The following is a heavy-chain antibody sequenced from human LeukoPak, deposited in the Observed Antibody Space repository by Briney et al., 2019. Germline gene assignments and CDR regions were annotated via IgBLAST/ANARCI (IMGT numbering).Heavy chain of an antibody. Sequence: PGGSLRLSCAASGFTFSSYSMNWVRQAPGKGLEWVSSISSSSRYRYYADSVKGRFPISRDNTKNSLYLQMNSLRAEDTAVYYRARVAAAFYYYYYMDVWGKGTTVTVSS. CDR1: GFTFSSYS. V-gene: IGHV3-21*01. CDR2: ISSSSRYR. CDR3: ARVAAAFYYYYYMDV. D-gene: IGHD6-13*01. J-gene: IGHJ6*03.